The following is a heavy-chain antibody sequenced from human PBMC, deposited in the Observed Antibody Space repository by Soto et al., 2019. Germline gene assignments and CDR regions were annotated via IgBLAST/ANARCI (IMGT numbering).Heavy chain of an antibody. CDR3: ARGRGDIAAAGTICDY. V-gene: IGHV4-34*01. J-gene: IGHJ4*02. D-gene: IGHD6-13*01. CDR1: GGSFSGYY. CDR2: INHSGST. Sequence: PSETLSLTCAVYGGSFSGYYWSWIRQPPGKGLEWIGEINHSGSTNYNPSLKSRVTISVDTSKNQFSLKLSSVTAADTAVYYCARGRGDIAAAGTICDYWGQGTLVTVS.